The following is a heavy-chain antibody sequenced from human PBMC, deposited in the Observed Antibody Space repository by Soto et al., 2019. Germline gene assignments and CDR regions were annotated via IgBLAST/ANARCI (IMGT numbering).Heavy chain of an antibody. CDR2: INHSGST. Sequence: SDTVCLTCVVCSSAVSGDYCIWIKQPPLKGLEWIGEINHSGSTNYNPSLKSRVTISVDTSKNQFSLKLSSVTAADTAVYYCARKAVAGTAPPNYGMDVWGQGTTVTVSS. J-gene: IGHJ6*02. V-gene: IGHV4-34*01. CDR1: SSAVSGDY. CDR3: ARKAVAGTAPPNYGMDV. D-gene: IGHD6-19*01.